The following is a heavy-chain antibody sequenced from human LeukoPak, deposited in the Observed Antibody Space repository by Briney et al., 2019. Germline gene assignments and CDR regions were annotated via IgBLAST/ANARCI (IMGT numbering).Heavy chain of an antibody. D-gene: IGHD3-22*01. CDR3: ARSGLRGQTMIARGDYFDY. CDR1: GFTFSSYA. Sequence: GGSLRLSCAASGFTFSSYAMHWVRQAPGKGLEWVALISYDGTDKFYANSVKGRFTLSRDRSKNTLSLQMNSLRAEDTAVYYCARSGLRGQTMIARGDYFDYWARESWSPSTQ. V-gene: IGHV3-30-3*01. CDR2: ISYDGTDK. J-gene: IGHJ4*02.